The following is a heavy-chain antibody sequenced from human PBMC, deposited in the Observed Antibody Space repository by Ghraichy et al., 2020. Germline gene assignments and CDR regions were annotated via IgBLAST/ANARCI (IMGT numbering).Heavy chain of an antibody. Sequence: SETLSLTCAVYGGSFSGYYWSWIRQPPGKGLEWIGEINHSGSTNYNPSLKSRVTISVDTSKNQFSLKLSSVTAADTAVYYCARNLVVHDAFDIWGQGTMVTVSS. CDR2: INHSGST. CDR3: ARNLVVHDAFDI. D-gene: IGHD2-15*01. V-gene: IGHV4-34*01. CDR1: GGSFSGYY. J-gene: IGHJ3*02.